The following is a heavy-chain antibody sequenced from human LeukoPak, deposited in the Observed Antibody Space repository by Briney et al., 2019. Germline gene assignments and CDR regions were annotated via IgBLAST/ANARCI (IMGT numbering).Heavy chain of an antibody. J-gene: IGHJ6*02. CDR3: ARSVYGSGSYMDV. CDR2: IYSGGTT. V-gene: IGHV3-53*01. D-gene: IGHD3-10*01. Sequence: GGSLRLSCAASGFTVSNNYMSWVRQAPGRGLEWVSVIYSGGTTYFADSVKGRFTISRDISKNTLYLQMNSLRPEDTAVYFCARSVYGSGSYMDVWGQGTTVTVSS. CDR1: GFTVSNNY.